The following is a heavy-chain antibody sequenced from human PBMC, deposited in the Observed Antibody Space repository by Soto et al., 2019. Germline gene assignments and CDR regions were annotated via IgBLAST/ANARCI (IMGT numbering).Heavy chain of an antibody. J-gene: IGHJ4*02. CDR3: ERGDSSGLGRSYFAS. Sequence: SETLSLTCTVSGGSIRSCGYYWNWIRHHPGKGLEWIGDIYYSGSTYYNPSLKSRVTVSVDTSKNQFSLKLSSVTAAHTAVYYCERGDSSGLGRSYFASWAQGTLVTAPS. CDR2: IYYSGST. D-gene: IGHD3-22*01. V-gene: IGHV4-31*03. CDR1: GGSIRSCGYY.